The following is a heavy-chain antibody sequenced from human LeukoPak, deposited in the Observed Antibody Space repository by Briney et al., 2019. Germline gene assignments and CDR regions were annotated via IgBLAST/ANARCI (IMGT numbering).Heavy chain of an antibody. Sequence: SVKVSCKASGGTFSSYAISWVRQAPGQGLEWMGGIIPIFGTANYAQQFQGRVTITADESTSTAYMELSSLRSEDTAVYYCARVRSTMIVVVTVAGAFDIWGQGTMVTASS. CDR3: ARVRSTMIVVVTVAGAFDI. D-gene: IGHD3-22*01. J-gene: IGHJ3*02. CDR2: IIPIFGTA. CDR1: GGTFSSYA. V-gene: IGHV1-69*13.